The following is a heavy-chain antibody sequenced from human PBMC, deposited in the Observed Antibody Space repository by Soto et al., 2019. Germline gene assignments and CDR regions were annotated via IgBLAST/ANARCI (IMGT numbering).Heavy chain of an antibody. CDR2: IYYSGST. D-gene: IGHD2-21*02. V-gene: IGHV4-59*01. CDR3: ARERGVTTNDAFDV. Sequence: ENLSLTCTVSGEYIGYYSWPWIRQPPGKGLEWIGFIYYSGSTNYNPSLKSRVTMSVDTSKNQFSPKLTSVTAADTAVYYCARERGVTTNDAFDVWGRGSMVT. J-gene: IGHJ3*01. CDR1: GEYIGYYS.